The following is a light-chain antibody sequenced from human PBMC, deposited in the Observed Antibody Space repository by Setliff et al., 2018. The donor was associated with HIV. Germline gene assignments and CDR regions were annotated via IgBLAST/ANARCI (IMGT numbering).Light chain of an antibody. CDR3: QTWGTGIGV. CDR2: VNSDGSH. V-gene: IGLV4-69*01. J-gene: IGLJ1*01. Sequence: QPVLTQSPSASASLGASVKLTCTLSSGHSSYAIAWHQQQPEKGPRYLMKVNSDGSHTKGDGIPDRFSGSSSGAERYLTISSLQSEDAADYYCQTWGTGIGVFGTGTKVTVL. CDR1: SGHSSYA.